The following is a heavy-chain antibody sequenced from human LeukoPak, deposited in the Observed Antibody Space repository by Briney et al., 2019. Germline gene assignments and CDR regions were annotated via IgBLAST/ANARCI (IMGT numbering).Heavy chain of an antibody. CDR3: ARDLVAVAGTCYY. Sequence: PGGSLRLSCAASGFTFSNYWMHWVRQAPGKGLEWVSSISSSSSYIYYADSVKGRFTISRDNAKNSLYLQMNSLRAEDTAVYYCARDLVAVAGTCYYWGQGTLVTVSS. CDR1: GFTFSNYW. CDR2: ISSSSSYI. D-gene: IGHD6-19*01. J-gene: IGHJ4*02. V-gene: IGHV3-21*01.